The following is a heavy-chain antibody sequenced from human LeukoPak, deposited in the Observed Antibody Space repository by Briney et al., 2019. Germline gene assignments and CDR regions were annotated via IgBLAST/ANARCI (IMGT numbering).Heavy chain of an antibody. CDR3: AKDAPKVMVRGARDSKFDY. CDR1: GGSISSYY. D-gene: IGHD3-10*01. V-gene: IGHV4-4*07. Sequence: PSETLSFTCTVSGGSISSYYWSWLRQPAGKALKWFGRIYTSGSTNYNPSLKSRVTMSVDTSKNQFSLRLSSATAADTAMYYCAKDAPKVMVRGARDSKFDYWGQGTLVTASS. J-gene: IGHJ4*02. CDR2: IYTSGST.